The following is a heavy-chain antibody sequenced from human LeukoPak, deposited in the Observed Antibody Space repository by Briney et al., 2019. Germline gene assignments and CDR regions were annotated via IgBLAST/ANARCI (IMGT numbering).Heavy chain of an antibody. V-gene: IGHV4-4*07. Sequence: SETLSLTCTVSGGSISSYYWSWIRQPAGKGLEWIGRIYTSGSTNYNPSLKSRVTISVDTSKNQFSLKLSSVTAADTAVYYCARDGLRWLQSVAIDYWGQGTLVTVSS. D-gene: IGHD5-24*01. CDR1: GGSISSYY. CDR2: IYTSGST. J-gene: IGHJ4*02. CDR3: ARDGLRWLQSVAIDY.